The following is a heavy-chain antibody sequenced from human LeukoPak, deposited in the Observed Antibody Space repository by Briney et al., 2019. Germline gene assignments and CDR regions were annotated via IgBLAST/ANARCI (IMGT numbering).Heavy chain of an antibody. Sequence: GESLKISCEGSGYSFTSYWIGWVRQMPGKGLGWMGIIYPGDSATRYSPSFQGQVTISADKSISTAYLQWSSLKASDTAMYYCASRRYSGSYYNFDYWGQGTLVTVSS. CDR3: ASRRYSGSYYNFDY. J-gene: IGHJ4*02. CDR2: IYPGDSAT. V-gene: IGHV5-51*01. CDR1: GYSFTSYW. D-gene: IGHD1-26*01.